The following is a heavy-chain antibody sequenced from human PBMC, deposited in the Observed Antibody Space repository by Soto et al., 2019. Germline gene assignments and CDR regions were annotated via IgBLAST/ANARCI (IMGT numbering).Heavy chain of an antibody. D-gene: IGHD6-13*01. Sequence: DVVLVSSGGGFVRPGESLRLSCGVSGFKFTSYGMNWVRQAPGKGLEWLSYISGLSATTHYADSVRGRFTVSRDNDMNLLFRRLGNVRDEDTAVYYWTRGGAGRPDYWGQGSLVVVSS. CDR1: GFKFTSYG. J-gene: IGHJ4*02. V-gene: IGHV3-48*02. CDR2: ISGLSATT. CDR3: TRGGAGRPDY.